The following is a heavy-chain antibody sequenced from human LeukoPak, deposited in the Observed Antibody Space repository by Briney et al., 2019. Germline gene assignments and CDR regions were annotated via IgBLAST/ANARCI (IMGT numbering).Heavy chain of an antibody. V-gene: IGHV6-1*01. CDR2: TYYRSKWSN. CDR3: ARARLHHNYGSRTSFDY. J-gene: IGHJ4*02. D-gene: IGHD3-10*01. CDR1: GDSVSSNSAA. Sequence: SQTLSLTCAISGDSVSSNSAAWNWIRQSPSRGLEWLGRTYYRSKWSNDYAASEKSRITISPDTSKNQFSLQLTSVTPEDTAVYYCARARLHHNYGSRTSFDYWGQGTLVTVSS.